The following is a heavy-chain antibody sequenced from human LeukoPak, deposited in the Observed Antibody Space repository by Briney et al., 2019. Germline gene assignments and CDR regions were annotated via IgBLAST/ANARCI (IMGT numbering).Heavy chain of an antibody. Sequence: ASVKVSCKASGGTFSSYAISWVRQAPGQGLEWMGWISAYNGNTNYAQKLQGRVTMTTDTSTSTAYMELRSLRSDDTAVYYCARSEVDYGSGSGDFDYWGQGTLVTVSS. D-gene: IGHD3-10*01. CDR3: ARSEVDYGSGSGDFDY. CDR2: ISAYNGNT. J-gene: IGHJ4*02. V-gene: IGHV1-18*01. CDR1: GGTFSSYA.